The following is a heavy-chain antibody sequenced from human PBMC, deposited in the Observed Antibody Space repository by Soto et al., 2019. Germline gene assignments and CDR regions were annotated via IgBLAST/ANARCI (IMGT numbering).Heavy chain of an antibody. CDR2: ISGRGGNT. J-gene: IGHJ4*02. Sequence: GGSLRLSCAASGFTFSSYAMSWVRQAPGKGLEWVSTISGRGGNTYYADSVKGRFTMSRDNSKNTLYLQMSSLRAEDTAVYYCAKGRGDNSGRRAFDYWGQGTLVTVSS. CDR1: GFTFSSYA. V-gene: IGHV3-23*01. D-gene: IGHD6-19*01. CDR3: AKGRGDNSGRRAFDY.